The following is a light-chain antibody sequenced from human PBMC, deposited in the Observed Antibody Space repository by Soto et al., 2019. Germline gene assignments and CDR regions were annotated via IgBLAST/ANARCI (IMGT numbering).Light chain of an antibody. J-gene: IGLJ3*02. CDR2: DVN. CDR3: SSYAGSNNWV. CDR1: STDVGNYNY. V-gene: IGLV2-8*01. Sequence: QSALTQPPSASGSPGQSLTISCTGISTDVGNYNYVSWYQQHPGKAPKLMISDVNRRPSGVPDRFSGSKSGNTASLTVSGLQAEDEADYYCSSYAGSNNWVFGGGTKLTVL.